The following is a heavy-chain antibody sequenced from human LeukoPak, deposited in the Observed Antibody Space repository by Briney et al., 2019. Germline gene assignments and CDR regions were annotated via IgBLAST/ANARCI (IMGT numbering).Heavy chain of an antibody. CDR3: ARLYSGYDAFDI. CDR2: INSDGSST. CDR1: GFTFSSYW. V-gene: IGHV3-74*01. D-gene: IGHD5-12*01. J-gene: IGHJ3*02. Sequence: GGSLRLSCAASGFTFSSYWMHWVRHAPGKGLVWVSRINSDGSSTSYADSVKGRFTISRDNAKNTLYLQMNSLRAEDTAVYYCARLYSGYDAFDIWGQGTMVTVSS.